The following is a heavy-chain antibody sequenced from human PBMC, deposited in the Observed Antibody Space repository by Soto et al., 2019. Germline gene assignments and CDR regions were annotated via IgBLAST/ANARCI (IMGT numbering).Heavy chain of an antibody. CDR2: MNPNSGNT. CDR1: GYTFTSYD. J-gene: IGHJ3*02. CDR3: ARGNPVLRFLEWLLLGAFDI. Sequence: QVQLVQSGAEVKKPGASVKVSCKASGYTFTSYDINWVRQATGQGLEWMGWMNPNSGNTGYAQKYQGRVTMTRTNSISTAYMELSSLRSEDTAVYYCARGNPVLRFLEWLLLGAFDIWGQGTMVTVSS. D-gene: IGHD3-3*01. V-gene: IGHV1-8*01.